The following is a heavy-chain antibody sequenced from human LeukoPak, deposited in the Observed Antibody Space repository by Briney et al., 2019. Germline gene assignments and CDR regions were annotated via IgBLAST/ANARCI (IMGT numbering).Heavy chain of an antibody. V-gene: IGHV2-70*11. CDR2: IDWEDGK. D-gene: IGHD3-10*01. Sequence: SGPALVKPTQTLTLTCTFSGFSLSTSGMCVSWIRQPPGKALEWLARIDWEDGKYYSTSLKTRLTISKDTSKNQVVLTMTNMDPVDTATYYCARSFMLRGNYYSMDVWGHGTTVTVSS. CDR1: GFSLSTSGMC. J-gene: IGHJ6*02. CDR3: ARSFMLRGNYYSMDV.